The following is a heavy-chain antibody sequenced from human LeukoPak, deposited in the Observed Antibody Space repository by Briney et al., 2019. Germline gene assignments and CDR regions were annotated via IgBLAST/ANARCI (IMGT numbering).Heavy chain of an antibody. D-gene: IGHD3-22*01. Sequence: GASVKVSCKASGYTFTSYDINWVRQATGQGLEWMGWMNPDSGNTGYAQKFQGRVTMTRNTSISTAYMELSSLRSEDTAVYYCATIDSSGHWYYYYYGMDVWGQGTTVTVSS. J-gene: IGHJ6*02. V-gene: IGHV1-8*01. CDR2: MNPDSGNT. CDR1: GYTFTSYD. CDR3: ATIDSSGHWYYYYYGMDV.